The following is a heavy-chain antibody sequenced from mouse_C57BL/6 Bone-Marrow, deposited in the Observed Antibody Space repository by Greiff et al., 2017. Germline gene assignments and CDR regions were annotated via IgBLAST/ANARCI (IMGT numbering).Heavy chain of an antibody. V-gene: IGHV1-55*01. D-gene: IGHD1-1*01. J-gene: IGHJ4*01. CDR1: GYTFTSYW. Sequence: QVQLQQPGAELVKPGASVKMSCKASGYTFTSYWITWVKQRPGQGLEWIGDIYPGRGSTNYNEKFKSKATLTVDTSSSTAYMQLSSLTSEDSAVYYCARPQYYGNAMDYWGQGTSVTVSS. CDR2: IYPGRGST. CDR3: ARPQYYGNAMDY.